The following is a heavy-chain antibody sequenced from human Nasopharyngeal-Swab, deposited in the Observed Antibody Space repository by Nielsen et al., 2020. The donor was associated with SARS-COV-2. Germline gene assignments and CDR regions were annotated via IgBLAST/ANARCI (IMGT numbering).Heavy chain of an antibody. CDR3: ARRDDSYYFDY. D-gene: IGHD3-3*01. V-gene: IGHV5-51*01. CDR2: IYPGDSDT. J-gene: IGHJ4*02. Sequence: VRQMPGKGLEWMGIIYPGDSDTRYSPSFQGQVTISADKSISTAYLRWSSLKASDTAMYYCARRDDSYYFDYWGQGTLVTVSS.